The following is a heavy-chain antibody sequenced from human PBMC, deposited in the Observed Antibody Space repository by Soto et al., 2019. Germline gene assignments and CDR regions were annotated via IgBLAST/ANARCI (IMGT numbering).Heavy chain of an antibody. V-gene: IGHV3-23*01. CDR3: AGPGYSSQDY. CDR1: GFTFSSFA. D-gene: IGHD5-18*01. J-gene: IGHJ4*02. Sequence: PXGSLRLSCAASGFTFSSFALSWVRQAPGKGLEWVSAISGSGDGTDYADSVKGRFTISRDNSKNTLYLQMNSLRAEDTAVYYCAGPGYSSQDYWGQGTLVTVSS. CDR2: ISGSGDGT.